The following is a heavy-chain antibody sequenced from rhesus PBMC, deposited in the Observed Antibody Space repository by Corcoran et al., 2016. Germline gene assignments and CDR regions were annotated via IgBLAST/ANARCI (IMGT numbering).Heavy chain of an antibody. J-gene: IGHJ4*01. D-gene: IGHD3-22*01. Sequence: EVQLVESGGGLVQPGGSLRLSCAASGFTFSSYWMFCVRQAPGKGLEWVSRISSDGSSTSYADSVKGRFTISRENAKNSLYLQMNRLRAEDTAVYYCARGGWSDYGYWGQGVLVTVSS. CDR3: ARGGWSDYGY. V-gene: IGHV3-119*01. CDR1: GFTFSSYW. CDR2: ISSDGSST.